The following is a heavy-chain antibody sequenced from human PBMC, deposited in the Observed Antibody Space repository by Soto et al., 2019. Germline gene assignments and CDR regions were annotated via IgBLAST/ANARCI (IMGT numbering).Heavy chain of an antibody. J-gene: IGHJ6*02. CDR1: GDSINNYY. CDR2: IHYSGTT. Sequence: PSETLSLTCTVSGDSINNYYCNWVRQPPGKGLEWIGSIHYSGTTHYNPSLESRVTISADRAKNQFSLKLNSVTAADTAVYYCAGDTYGMDVWGQGTTVTVS. V-gene: IGHV4-59*01. CDR3: AGDTYGMDV.